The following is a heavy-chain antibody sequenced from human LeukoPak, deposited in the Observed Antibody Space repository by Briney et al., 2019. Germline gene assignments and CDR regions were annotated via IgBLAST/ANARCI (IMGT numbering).Heavy chain of an antibody. V-gene: IGHV3-53*04. CDR1: GFTVSSNY. J-gene: IGHJ4*02. Sequence: GGSLRLSCAASGFTVSSNYMSWVRQAPGKGLEWVSVLYSDGRTFYTDSVKGRFTISRHNSNNTLYLQMNSLRAEDTAVYYCAKVGGNYYYLDYWGQGTLVTVSS. CDR3: AKVGGNYYYLDY. CDR2: LYSDGRT. D-gene: IGHD1-7*01.